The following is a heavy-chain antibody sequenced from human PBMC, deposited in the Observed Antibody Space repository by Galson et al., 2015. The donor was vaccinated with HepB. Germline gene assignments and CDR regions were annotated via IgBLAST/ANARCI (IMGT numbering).Heavy chain of an antibody. V-gene: IGHV4-59*01. J-gene: IGHJ6*02. Sequence: ETLSLTCTVSGGSISSYYWSWIRRPPGKGLEWIGHIYYRGNTKYNSSLKSRVTISVDTSKNQFSLRLTSVTAADTAAYYCARGGYFYGMDVWGQGTTVTVSS. CDR3: ARGGYFYGMDV. CDR1: GGSISSYY. CDR2: IYYRGNT.